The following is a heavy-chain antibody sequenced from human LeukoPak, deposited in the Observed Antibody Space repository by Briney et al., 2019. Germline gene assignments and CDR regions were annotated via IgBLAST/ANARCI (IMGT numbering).Heavy chain of an antibody. Sequence: SVKVSCKASGGTFSSYAISWVRQAPGQGLEWMGGIIPIFGTANYAQKFQGRVTITTDESTSTAYMELSSLRSEDTAVYYCASFLEWPRGWFDPWGQGTLVTVSS. J-gene: IGHJ5*02. V-gene: IGHV1-69*05. CDR2: IIPIFGTA. CDR3: ASFLEWPRGWFDP. D-gene: IGHD3-3*01. CDR1: GGTFSSYA.